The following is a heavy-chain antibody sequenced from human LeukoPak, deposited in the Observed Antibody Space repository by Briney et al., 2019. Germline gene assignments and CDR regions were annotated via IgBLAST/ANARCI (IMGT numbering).Heavy chain of an antibody. CDR2: IYHSGST. CDR1: GDSISSGGYY. J-gene: IGHJ6*03. Sequence: PSQTLSLTCTVSGDSISSGGYYWSWIRQPLGKGLEWIGYIYHSGSTYYNPSLKSRVTISVDRSKNQFSLKLSSVTAADTAVYYCARGKNYYMDVWGKGTTVTVSS. CDR3: ARGKNYYMDV. V-gene: IGHV4-30-2*01.